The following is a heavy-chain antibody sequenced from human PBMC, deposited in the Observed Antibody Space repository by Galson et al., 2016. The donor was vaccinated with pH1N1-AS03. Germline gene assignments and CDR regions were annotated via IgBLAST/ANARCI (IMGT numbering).Heavy chain of an antibody. J-gene: IGHJ4*02. CDR3: ARWSPQTAMET. Sequence: SVKVSCKASGYSFSNYAIHWLRQAPGRSPEWMGWIIAGNGNTKYSQNLQGRVTLTRDTSANTTYLELNGLRSEDTATYYCARWSPQTAMETWGQGTLVTVSA. CDR2: IIAGNGNT. CDR1: GYSFSNYA. D-gene: IGHD5-18*01. V-gene: IGHV1-3*01.